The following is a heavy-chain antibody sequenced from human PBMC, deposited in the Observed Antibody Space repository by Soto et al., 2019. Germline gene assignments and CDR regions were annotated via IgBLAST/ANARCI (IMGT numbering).Heavy chain of an antibody. J-gene: IGHJ4*02. D-gene: IGHD3-3*01. V-gene: IGHV3-11*01. CDR1: GFTFSDYH. Sequence: GGALRLSCAASGFTFSDYHVSWIRQAPGKGLEWVSYISSSGSTIHYADSVKGRFTISRDNAKNSLYVQMNSLRAEDTAVYYCARTDYDFWSGYYKFDYWGQGTLVTVSS. CDR3: ARTDYDFWSGYYKFDY. CDR2: ISSSGSTI.